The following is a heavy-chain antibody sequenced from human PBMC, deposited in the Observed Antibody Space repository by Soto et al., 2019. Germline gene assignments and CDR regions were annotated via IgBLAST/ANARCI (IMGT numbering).Heavy chain of an antibody. Sequence: GSLRLSCAASGFTFSDYYMSWIRQAPGKGLEWVSYISSSSSYTNYADSVKGRFTTSRDNAKNSLYLQMNSLRAEDTAVYYCARDHHRYSGYDYVDYWAQRTLVTVSS. D-gene: IGHD5-12*01. CDR2: ISSSSSYT. V-gene: IGHV3-11*05. J-gene: IGHJ4*02. CDR3: ARDHHRYSGYDYVDY. CDR1: GFTFSDYY.